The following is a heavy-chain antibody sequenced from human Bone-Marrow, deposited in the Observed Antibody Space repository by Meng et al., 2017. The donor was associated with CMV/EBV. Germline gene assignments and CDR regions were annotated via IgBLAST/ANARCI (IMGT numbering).Heavy chain of an antibody. D-gene: IGHD2-2*01. J-gene: IGHJ4*02. Sequence: QGQPVRSGAELRKPGASVKVSGKASGDTFTDYYMHGVRQAPGQGLEWMGWISAYNGNTNYAQKLQGRVTMTTDTSTSTAYMELRSLRSDDTAVYYCVVGRGFDYWGQGTLVTVS. CDR1: GDTFTDYY. CDR3: VVGRGFDY. CDR2: ISAYNGNT. V-gene: IGHV1-18*04.